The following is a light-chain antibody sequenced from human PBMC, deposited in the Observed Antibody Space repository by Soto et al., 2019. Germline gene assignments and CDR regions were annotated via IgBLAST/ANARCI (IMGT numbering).Light chain of an antibody. J-gene: IGLJ1*01. CDR3: ASYAGSQNYV. Sequence: QSVLTQPPSASGSLGQSVTISCTGTSADVGGYNFVSWYQQHPGKAPKLMIFEVSQRPSGVPDRFSGSKSGNTASLTVSELQAEDEADYYWASYAGSQNYVFGTGTKLTVL. V-gene: IGLV2-8*01. CDR1: SADVGGYNF. CDR2: EVS.